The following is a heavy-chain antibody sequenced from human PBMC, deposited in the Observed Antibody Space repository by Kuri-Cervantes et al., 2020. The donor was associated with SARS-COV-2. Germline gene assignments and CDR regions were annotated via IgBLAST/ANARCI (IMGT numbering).Heavy chain of an antibody. Sequence: SQTLSLTCAISGDSVSSNSAAWNWIGQSPSRGLEWLGRTYYRSKWYNDYAVSVKSRITINPDTSKNQFSPQLNSVTPEDTAVYYCARDITGTTFYYYYYMDVWGKGTTVTVSS. V-gene: IGHV6-1*01. CDR2: TYYRSKWYN. D-gene: IGHD1-7*01. J-gene: IGHJ6*03. CDR1: GDSVSSNSAA. CDR3: ARDITGTTFYYYYYMDV.